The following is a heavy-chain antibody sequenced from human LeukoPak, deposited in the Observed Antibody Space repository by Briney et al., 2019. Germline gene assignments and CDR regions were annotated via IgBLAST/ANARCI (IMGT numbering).Heavy chain of an antibody. D-gene: IGHD6-19*01. CDR1: GFTFSSYA. CDR2: ISSNGGST. V-gene: IGHV3-64D*06. CDR3: LSGSAVAAMGFDY. Sequence: PGGSLRLSCSASGFTFSSYAMHWVRQAPGKGLEYVSAISSNGGSTYYADSVKGRFTISRDNSKNTLYLQMSSLRAEDTAVYYCLSGSAVAAMGFDYWGRGTLVTVSS. J-gene: IGHJ4*02.